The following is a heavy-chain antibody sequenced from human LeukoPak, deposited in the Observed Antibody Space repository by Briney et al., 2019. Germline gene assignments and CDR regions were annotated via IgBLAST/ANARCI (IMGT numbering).Heavy chain of an antibody. CDR1: GFTFSSYW. J-gene: IGHJ6*03. CDR3: ARDEAVGYWGLSLGYYYYYMDV. Sequence: GGSLRLSCAASGFTFSSYWMSWVRQAPGKGLEWVANINQDGSEKYYVDSVKGRFTISRDNAKNSLYLQMNSLRAEDTAVYYCARDEAVGYWGLSLGYYYYYMDVWGKGTTVTISS. V-gene: IGHV3-7*01. CDR2: INQDGSEK. D-gene: IGHD6-19*01.